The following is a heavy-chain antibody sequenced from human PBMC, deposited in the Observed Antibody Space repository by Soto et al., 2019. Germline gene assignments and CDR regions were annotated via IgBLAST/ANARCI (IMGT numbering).Heavy chain of an antibody. CDR2: ILYDGNKK. V-gene: IGHV3-30*04. Sequence: GGSLRLSCAASGFTFSSYAMHWIRQAPGKGLEWVAVILYDGNKKYYADSVKGRFTISRDNSKNTLYLQMNSLRAEDTAVYYCAKDELLVELVARDYSGMDVWGQGTTVTVS. J-gene: IGHJ6*02. CDR1: GFTFSSYA. D-gene: IGHD2-15*01. CDR3: AKDELLVELVARDYSGMDV.